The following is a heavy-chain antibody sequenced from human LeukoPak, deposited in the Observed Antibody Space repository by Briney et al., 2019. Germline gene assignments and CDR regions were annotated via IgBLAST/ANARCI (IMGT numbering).Heavy chain of an antibody. CDR1: GGSISSYY. V-gene: IGHV4-59*01. CDR3: ARAPPVGEDYYYYYYMDV. J-gene: IGHJ6*03. Sequence: PSETLSLTCTVSGGSISSYYWSWIRQPPGKGLEWIGYIYYSGSTNYNPSLKSRVTISVDTSKNQFSLKLSPVTAADTAVYYCARAPPVGEDYYYYYYMDVWGKGTTVTVSS. CDR2: IYYSGST. D-gene: IGHD3-3*01.